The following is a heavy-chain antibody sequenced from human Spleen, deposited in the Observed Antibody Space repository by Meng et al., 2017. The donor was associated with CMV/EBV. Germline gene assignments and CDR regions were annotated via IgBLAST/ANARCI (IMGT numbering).Heavy chain of an antibody. CDR3: ARDRVLGDGMDV. CDR1: GGTFSSYA. CDR2: IIPIFGTA. V-gene: IGHV1-69*05. D-gene: IGHD3-10*01. J-gene: IGHJ6*02. Sequence: SVKVSCKASGGTFSSYAISWVRQAPGQGLEWMGGIIPIFGTANYAQKFQGRVTITTDESTKTAYMELSSLRSDDTAVYYCARDRVLGDGMDVWGQGTTVTVSS.